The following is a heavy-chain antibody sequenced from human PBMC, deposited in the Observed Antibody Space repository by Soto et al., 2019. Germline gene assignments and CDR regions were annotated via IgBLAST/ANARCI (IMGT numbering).Heavy chain of an antibody. J-gene: IGHJ4*02. Sequence: GGSLRLSCAASGFTFSSYAMSWVRQARGKGLEWVSAISGSGGSTYYADSVKGRFTISRDNSKNTLYLQRNSLGAEDTAVYYCAKNRRVTTDYFDYWGQGTLVTVSS. V-gene: IGHV3-23*01. CDR2: ISGSGGST. D-gene: IGHD4-17*01. CDR1: GFTFSSYA. CDR3: AKNRRVTTDYFDY.